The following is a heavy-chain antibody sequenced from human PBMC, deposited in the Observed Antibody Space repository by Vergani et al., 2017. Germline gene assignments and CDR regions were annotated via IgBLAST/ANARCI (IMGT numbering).Heavy chain of an antibody. CDR1: GGSISSGDYY. V-gene: IGHV4-30-4*01. CDR3: ARVFGVVRGVNAFDI. J-gene: IGHJ3*02. Sequence: QVQLQESGPGLVKPSQTLSLTCTVSGGSISSGDYYWSWIRQPPGKGLEWIGYIYYSGSTYYNPSLKSRVTISVDMSKNQFSLKLSSVTAADTAVYYCARVFGVVRGVNAFDIWGQGTMVTVSS. D-gene: IGHD3-10*01. CDR2: IYYSGST.